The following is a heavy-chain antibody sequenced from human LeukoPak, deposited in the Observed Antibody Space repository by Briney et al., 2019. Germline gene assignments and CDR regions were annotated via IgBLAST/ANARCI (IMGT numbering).Heavy chain of an antibody. CDR3: ARQLGSGSYYPYYFDY. D-gene: IGHD3-10*01. CDR2: ISSSGTTI. Sequence: SGGSLRLSCAASGFTFSSYEMNWVRQAPGKGLEWVLYISSSGTTIYYADSVKGRFTISRDNAKSSLYLQMNSLRAEDTAVYYCARQLGSGSYYPYYFDYWGQGTLVTVSS. J-gene: IGHJ4*02. V-gene: IGHV3-48*03. CDR1: GFTFSSYE.